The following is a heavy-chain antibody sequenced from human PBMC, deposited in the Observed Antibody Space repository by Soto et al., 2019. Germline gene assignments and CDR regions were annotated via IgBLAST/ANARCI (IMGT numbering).Heavy chain of an antibody. Sequence: PGGSLRLSCAASGFTFSSYGMHWVRQAPGKGLEWVAVIWYDGSNKYYADSVKGRFTISRDNSKNTLYLQMNSLRGEDTAVYYCARGEQRITIFGVVRWFDPWGQGTLVTVSS. J-gene: IGHJ5*02. CDR3: ARGEQRITIFGVVRWFDP. CDR2: IWYDGSNK. CDR1: GFTFSSYG. V-gene: IGHV3-33*01. D-gene: IGHD3-3*01.